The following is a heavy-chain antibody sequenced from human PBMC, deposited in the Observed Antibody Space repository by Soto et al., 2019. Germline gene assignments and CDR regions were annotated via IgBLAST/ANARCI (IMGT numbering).Heavy chain of an antibody. CDR2: ISAYNGNT. CDR3: AIDLGFCSGGSCPGAYYYYGMDV. J-gene: IGHJ6*02. Sequence: ASVKVSCKASGYTFTSYGISWVRQAPGQGLEWMGWISAYNGNTNYAQKLQGRVTMTTDTSTSTAYMELRSLRSDDTAVYYCAIDLGFCSGGSCPGAYYYYGMDVWGQGTTVTVSS. V-gene: IGHV1-18*01. CDR1: GYTFTSYG. D-gene: IGHD2-15*01.